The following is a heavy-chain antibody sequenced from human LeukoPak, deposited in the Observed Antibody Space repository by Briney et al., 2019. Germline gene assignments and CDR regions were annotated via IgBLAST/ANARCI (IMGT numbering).Heavy chain of an antibody. Sequence: GRSLRLSCAASGFTFNTYAMHWVRQAPGKGLEWVAVISYDGSNKFYADSVKGRFTISRDNSKNTLYLQMDNLRAEDTAVYYCVSFYETYWGRGTLVTVSS. CDR1: GFTFNTYA. D-gene: IGHD2-2*01. CDR2: ISYDGSNK. CDR3: VSFYETY. V-gene: IGHV3-30-3*01. J-gene: IGHJ4*02.